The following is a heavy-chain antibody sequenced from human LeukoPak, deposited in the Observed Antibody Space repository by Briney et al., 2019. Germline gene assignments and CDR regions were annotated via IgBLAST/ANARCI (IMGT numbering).Heavy chain of an antibody. J-gene: IGHJ5*02. CDR3: AYSSGFLRWFDP. D-gene: IGHD6-19*01. CDR1: GGSISSSSYY. V-gene: IGHV4-39*01. Sequence: SETLSLTCTVSGGSISSSSYYWGWIRQPPGKGLEWIGSIYYSGSTYYNPSLKSRVTISLDTSKNQFSLKLSSVTAADTAVYYCAYSSGFLRWFDPWGQGTLVTVSS. CDR2: IYYSGST.